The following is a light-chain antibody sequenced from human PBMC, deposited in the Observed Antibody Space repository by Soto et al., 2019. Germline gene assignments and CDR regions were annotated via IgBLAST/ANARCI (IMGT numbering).Light chain of an antibody. V-gene: IGLV9-49*02. CDR1: SGHSNYK. CDR2: VGTGGIVG. CDR3: GADHGRGSNFVKV. Sequence: QTVVTQPPSASASLGASVTLTCTLSSGHSNYKVDWYQQRPGKGPRFVMRVGTGGIVGSKGDGIPDRFSVLGSGLIRNLTIKNIREEDESDYHCGADHGRGSNFVKVFGGGTKVTVL. J-gene: IGLJ3*02.